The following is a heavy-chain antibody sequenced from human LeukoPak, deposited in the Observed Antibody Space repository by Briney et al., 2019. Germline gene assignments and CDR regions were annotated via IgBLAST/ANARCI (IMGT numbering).Heavy chain of an antibody. J-gene: IGHJ4*02. CDR1: GGTFSSYA. CDR3: AKADCSSTSCWGYFDY. D-gene: IGHD2-2*01. V-gene: IGHV1-69*04. CDR2: IIPILGIA. Sequence: ASVKVSCKASGGTFSSYAISWVRQAPGQGLEWMGRIIPILGIANYAQKFQGRVTITADKSTSTAYMELSSLRSEDTAVYYCAKADCSSTSCWGYFDYWGQGTLVTVSS.